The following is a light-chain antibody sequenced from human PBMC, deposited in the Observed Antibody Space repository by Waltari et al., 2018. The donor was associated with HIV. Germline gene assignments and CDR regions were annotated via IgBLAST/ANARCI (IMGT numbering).Light chain of an antibody. J-gene: IGLJ2*01. CDR3: QSYDSGLSEGV. CDR1: SSNLGAGYH. CDR2: SNT. V-gene: IGLV1-40*01. Sequence: QSVLTQPPSVSGAPGQRVAISCTGSSSNLGAGYHVHWYHQHPGAAPKLLIFSNTNRPSGVPDRFSGSKSGTSASLAITGVQAEDEAVYYCQSYDSGLSEGVFGGGTKLAVL.